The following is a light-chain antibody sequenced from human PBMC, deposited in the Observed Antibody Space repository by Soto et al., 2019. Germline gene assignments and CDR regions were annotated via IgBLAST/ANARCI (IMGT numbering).Light chain of an antibody. CDR2: DAS. J-gene: IGKJ5*01. V-gene: IGKV1-33*01. Sequence: DIQMTQSPSSLSASVVDRVTITCQASRDIGKFLNWFQEKPGKAPKLLIYDASNLQTGVPSRFTGSGSGTDFTFTISSLQPEDFATYYCQQYDSLPPTFGQGTRLEIK. CDR3: QQYDSLPPT. CDR1: RDIGKF.